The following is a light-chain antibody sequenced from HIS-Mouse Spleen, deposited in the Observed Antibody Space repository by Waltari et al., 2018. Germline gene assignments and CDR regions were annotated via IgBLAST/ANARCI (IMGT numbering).Light chain of an antibody. Sequence: DIQMTQSPSTLSASVGDRVTITCRASQSISSWLAWYQQKPGKAPKLLIYKASSLEGGVPSRFSCSGSGTEFTLNISSLQPDDFATYYCQQYNSYPYTFGQGTKLEIK. CDR1: QSISSW. V-gene: IGKV1-5*03. CDR2: KAS. CDR3: QQYNSYPYT. J-gene: IGKJ2*01.